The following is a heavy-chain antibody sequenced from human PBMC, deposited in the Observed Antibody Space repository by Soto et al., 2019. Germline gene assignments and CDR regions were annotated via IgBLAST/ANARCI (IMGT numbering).Heavy chain of an antibody. CDR3: ARGSLTASLDY. J-gene: IGHJ4*02. Sequence: GASVKVSCKASGYTFTDYYLHWVRQAPGQGLELMGWINPKNGATIYAQKFQGRVTMTRDTSISTAYMELSRLRSDDTAVYSCARGSLTASLDYWGQGTLVTVSS. V-gene: IGHV1-2*02. CDR1: GYTFTDYY. D-gene: IGHD5-18*01. CDR2: INPKNGAT.